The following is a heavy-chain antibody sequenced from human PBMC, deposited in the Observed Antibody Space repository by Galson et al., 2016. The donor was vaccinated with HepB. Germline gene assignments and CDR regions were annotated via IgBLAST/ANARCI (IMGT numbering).Heavy chain of an antibody. CDR3: ARDVQFRFDY. Sequence: SVKVSCKASGDTFSIYVMSWVRQTPGQGLEWMGDIIPMFGTSNYAQKFQGRVTISADKSTSTAYLELSSLRSDDMAVYYCARDVQFRFDYWGQGTLVTVSS. D-gene: IGHD4-11*01. CDR1: GDTFSIYV. CDR2: IIPMFGTS. V-gene: IGHV1-69*06. J-gene: IGHJ4*02.